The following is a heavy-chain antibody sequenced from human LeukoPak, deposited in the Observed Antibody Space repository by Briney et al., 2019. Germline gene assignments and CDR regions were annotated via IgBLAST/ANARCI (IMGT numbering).Heavy chain of an antibody. CDR3: ARSIVGVRKRNDY. D-gene: IGHD1-26*01. CDR1: GYTFTSYD. J-gene: IGHJ4*02. V-gene: IGHV1-8*01. Sequence: ASVKVSCKASGYTFTSYDIICVRQAFGQALESMGWMNPNSGHTGYAQKFQGRVTMTRTTSISTAYMELTSLTSEDSAVYYCARSIVGVRKRNDYWGQGTLVTVSS. CDR2: MNPNSGHT.